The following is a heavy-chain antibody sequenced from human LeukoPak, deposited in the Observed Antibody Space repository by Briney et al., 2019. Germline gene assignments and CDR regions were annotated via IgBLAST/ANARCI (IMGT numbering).Heavy chain of an antibody. CDR3: ARDWGAPHTLNFDY. V-gene: IGHV1-18*01. Sequence: ASVKVSCKASGYTFISYGISWVRQAPGQGLEWMAWISGYNGDTNYVQKFQGRVTMTTDTSTSTAYLELRGLRSDDTAVYYCARDWGAPHTLNFDYWGQGTLVTVSS. J-gene: IGHJ4*02. D-gene: IGHD1-26*01. CDR2: ISGYNGDT. CDR1: GYTFISYG.